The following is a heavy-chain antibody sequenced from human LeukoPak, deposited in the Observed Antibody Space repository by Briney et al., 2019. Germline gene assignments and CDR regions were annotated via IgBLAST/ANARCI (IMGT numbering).Heavy chain of an antibody. CDR1: GYSFTSYW. Sequence: GESLKISCKGSGYSFTSYWIGWVRQMPGKGLEWMGIIYPGDSDTRYSPSFQGQVTISADKSISTAYLQWSSLKASDTVMYYCARGIAAAGTSNWFDPWGQGTLVTVSS. D-gene: IGHD6-13*01. J-gene: IGHJ5*02. CDR3: ARGIAAAGTSNWFDP. CDR2: IYPGDSDT. V-gene: IGHV5-51*01.